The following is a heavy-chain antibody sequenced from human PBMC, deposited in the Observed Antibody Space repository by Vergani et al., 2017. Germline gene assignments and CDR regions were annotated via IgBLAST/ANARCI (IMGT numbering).Heavy chain of an antibody. J-gene: IGHJ3*02. D-gene: IGHD3-16*01. CDR1: GGSITNNF. V-gene: IGHV4-59*01. CDR2: IHHSGAT. CDR3: ARDTFHFDSENYDVIFAS. Sequence: QVQLQESGPGLVKPSETLSLTCTVSGGSITNNFWSWIRRPRGKGLEWIGYIHHSGATNSKYYLRSRVSISIDTSKSSFSLRLSSLTTADTAMYYCARDTFHFDSENYDVIFASWGQGTMVLVS.